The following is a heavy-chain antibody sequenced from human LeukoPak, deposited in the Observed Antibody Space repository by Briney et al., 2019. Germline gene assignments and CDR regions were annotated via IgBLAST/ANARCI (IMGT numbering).Heavy chain of an antibody. D-gene: IGHD3-10*01. Sequence: SETLSLTCTVSGGSISTSNYYWGWIRQPPGKGLEWIGNIFYSGSTYYSPSLGSRVTISLDTSRNQFSLKLNSVTAADTGVYYCAKSNGYGLVGIWGQGTMVTVSS. CDR1: GGSISTSNYY. CDR2: IFYSGST. V-gene: IGHV4-39*07. CDR3: AKSNGYGLVGI. J-gene: IGHJ3*02.